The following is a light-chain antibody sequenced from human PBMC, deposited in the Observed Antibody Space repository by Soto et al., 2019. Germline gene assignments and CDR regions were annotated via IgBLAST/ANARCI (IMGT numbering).Light chain of an antibody. V-gene: IGLV1-40*01. J-gene: IGLJ2*01. CDR3: QSYDSSLSAVV. Sequence: QSVLTQPPSVSGAPGQRVTISCTGSSSNIGAGYDVHWYQQLPGTAPKLLIYGNSNRPSGVPNRFSSSKSGTSASLAITGLQAEDEADYYGQSYDSSLSAVVFGGGTKLTVL. CDR2: GNS. CDR1: SSNIGAGYD.